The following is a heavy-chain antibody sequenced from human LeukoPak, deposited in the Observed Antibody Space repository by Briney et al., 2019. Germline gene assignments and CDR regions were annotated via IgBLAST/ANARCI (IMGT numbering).Heavy chain of an antibody. CDR2: ISSSSSTI. V-gene: IGHV3-48*01. CDR3: AREVRYCSSTSCRGVDY. J-gene: IGHJ4*02. CDR1: GFTFSSYS. D-gene: IGHD2-2*01. Sequence: GGSLRLACAASGFTFSSYSMNWVRQAPGKGLEGVSYISSSSSTIYYADSVKGRFTISRDYAKNSLYLQMNSLRAEDTAVYYCAREVRYCSSTSCRGVDYWGQGTLVTVSS.